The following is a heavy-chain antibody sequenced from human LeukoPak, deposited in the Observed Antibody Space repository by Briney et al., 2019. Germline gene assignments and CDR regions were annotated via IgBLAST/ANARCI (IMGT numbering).Heavy chain of an antibody. D-gene: IGHD6-6*01. J-gene: IGHJ4*02. Sequence: GGSLRLSCAASGSTFSNSWMSWVRQAPGKGLEWVANIKQDGSQKYYVDSVKGRFTISRDNAKNSLYLQMNSLRAEDTAVYYCARIAAGLDYWGQGTLVTVSS. V-gene: IGHV3-7*03. CDR2: IKQDGSQK. CDR1: GSTFSNSW. CDR3: ARIAAGLDY.